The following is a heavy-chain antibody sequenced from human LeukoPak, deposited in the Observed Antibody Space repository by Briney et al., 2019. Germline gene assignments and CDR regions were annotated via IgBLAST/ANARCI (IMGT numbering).Heavy chain of an antibody. J-gene: IGHJ4*02. CDR1: GFTFNTYA. V-gene: IGHV3-23*01. D-gene: IGHD6-6*01. Sequence: PGGSLRLSCAASGFTFNTYAMSWVRQAPGKGLEWVSGISGSGGSTYYADSVKGRFTISRDNSKTTLYLQMNSLRAEDTAVYYCAKAWGSARLFDSWGQGTLVTVSS. CDR3: AKAWGSARLFDS. CDR2: ISGSGGST.